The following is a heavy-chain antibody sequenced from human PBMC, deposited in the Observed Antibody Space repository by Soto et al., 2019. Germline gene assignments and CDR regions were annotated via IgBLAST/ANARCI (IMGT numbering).Heavy chain of an antibody. CDR1: GFSFTSYG. J-gene: IGHJ4*02. Sequence: GASVKVSCKASGFSFTSYGITWVRQAPGQGLEWMGWLSAYSGNTNYAQKLQGRVTVTTDTFTNTAYMELRSLTSDDTAVYYCAKLRAYSSGWPYYSDYWGQGTLVTVSS. CDR2: LSAYSGNT. D-gene: IGHD6-19*01. V-gene: IGHV1-18*01. CDR3: AKLRAYSSGWPYYSDY.